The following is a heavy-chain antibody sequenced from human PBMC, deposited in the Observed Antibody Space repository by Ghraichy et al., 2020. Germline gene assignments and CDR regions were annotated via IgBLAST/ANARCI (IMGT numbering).Heavy chain of an antibody. V-gene: IGHV1-18*01. CDR1: GYTFTSYG. D-gene: IGHD5-18*01. CDR2: ISAYNGNT. J-gene: IGHJ5*02. CDR3: ARDAGSGSYGFGNWFDP. Sequence: ASVKVSCKASGYTFTSYGISWVRQAPGQGLEWMGWISAYNGNTNYAQKLQGRVTMTTDTSTSTAYMELRSLRSDDTAVYYCARDAGSGSYGFGNWFDPWGQGTLVTVSS.